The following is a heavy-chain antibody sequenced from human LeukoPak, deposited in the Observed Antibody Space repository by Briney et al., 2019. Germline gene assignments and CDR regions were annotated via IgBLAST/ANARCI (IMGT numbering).Heavy chain of an antibody. Sequence: PSETLSVTCAVYGGSFSGYYWSWIRQPPGKGLEWIGEINHSGSTNYNPSLKSRVTISVDTSKNQFSLKLSSVTAADTAVYYCASTEIVRGYSYGYRPYYFDYWGQGTLVTVSS. V-gene: IGHV4-34*01. CDR3: ASTEIVRGYSYGYRPYYFDY. J-gene: IGHJ4*02. D-gene: IGHD5-18*01. CDR1: GGSFSGYY. CDR2: INHSGST.